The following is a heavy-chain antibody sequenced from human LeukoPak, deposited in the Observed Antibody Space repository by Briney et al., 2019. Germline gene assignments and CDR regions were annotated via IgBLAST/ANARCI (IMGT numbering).Heavy chain of an antibody. V-gene: IGHV1-2*02. J-gene: IGHJ5*02. D-gene: IGHD1-1*01. CDR1: GYTFTDYY. Sequence: ASVKVSCKASGYTFTDYYMHWVRQTPGQGLEWMGWINPNSGDTNYAQKFQGRVTMTRDTSISTAYMEPSRLRSDDTAVYYCARAEVRYWNQGGKNWFDPWGQGTLVTVSS. CDR3: ARAEVRYWNQGGKNWFDP. CDR2: INPNSGDT.